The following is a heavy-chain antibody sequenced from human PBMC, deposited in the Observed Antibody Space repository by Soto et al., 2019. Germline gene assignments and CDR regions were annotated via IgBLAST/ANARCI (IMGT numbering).Heavy chain of an antibody. D-gene: IGHD6-6*01. J-gene: IGHJ6*02. CDR3: ARILGYSSSSGNYGMDV. Sequence: QVQLVQSGAEVKKPGSSVKVSCQASGGTFSSYAISWVRQAPGQGLEWMGGIIPIFGTANYAQKFQGRVTSTADESTSTAYMELSSLSSEDTAVYYCARILGYSSSSGNYGMDVWGHGTTVTVSS. CDR2: IIPIFGTA. V-gene: IGHV1-69*01. CDR1: GGTFSSYA.